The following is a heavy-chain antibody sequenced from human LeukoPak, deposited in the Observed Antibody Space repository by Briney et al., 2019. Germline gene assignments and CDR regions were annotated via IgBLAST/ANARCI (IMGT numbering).Heavy chain of an antibody. J-gene: IGHJ4*02. D-gene: IGHD1-14*01. Sequence: HPRGSLRLSCAASGFTFSTYTMAWVRQAPGKGLEWVSAISGSGGSTYYADSVKGRFTISRDNSKNTLYLQMNSLRAEDTAVYYCANLHPERDYWGQGTPVTVSS. V-gene: IGHV3-23*01. CDR1: GFTFSTYT. CDR3: ANLHPERDY. CDR2: ISGSGGST.